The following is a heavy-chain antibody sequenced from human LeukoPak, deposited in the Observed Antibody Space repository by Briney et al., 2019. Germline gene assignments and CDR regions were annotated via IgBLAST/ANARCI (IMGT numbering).Heavy chain of an antibody. J-gene: IGHJ6*04. D-gene: IGHD3-10*02. CDR2: INSDGSST. V-gene: IGHV3-74*01. CDR3: AELGITMIGGV. CDR1: GFTFSRYW. Sequence: PGGSLRLSCEASGFTFSRYWMHWVRHAPGKGLVWVSRINSDGSSTTYADSVKGRFTISRDNAKNTLYLQMNSLRAEDTAVYYCAELGITMIGGVWGKGTTVTISS.